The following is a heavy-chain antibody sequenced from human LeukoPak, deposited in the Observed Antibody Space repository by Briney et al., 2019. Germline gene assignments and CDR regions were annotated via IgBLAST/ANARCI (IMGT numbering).Heavy chain of an antibody. J-gene: IGHJ4*02. CDR3: AREGWGTAYCGGDYYRGGFDY. D-gene: IGHD2-21*02. CDR2: ISAYNGNT. CDR1: GYTFTSYG. V-gene: IGHV1-18*01. Sequence: GASVKVSCKASGYTFTSYGISWVRQAPGQGLEWMGWISAYNGNTNYAQKLQGRVTMTTDTSTSTAYMELRSLRSDDTAVYYCAREGWGTAYCGGDYYRGGFDYWGQGTLVTVSS.